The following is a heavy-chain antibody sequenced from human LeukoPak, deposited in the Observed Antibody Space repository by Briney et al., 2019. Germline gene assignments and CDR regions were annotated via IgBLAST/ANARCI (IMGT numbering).Heavy chain of an antibody. J-gene: IGHJ3*02. V-gene: IGHV1-69*01. CDR2: IIPIFGTA. CDR1: GGTFSSYA. Sequence: ASVRVSCKASGGTFSSYAISWARQAPGQGLEWMGGIIPIFGTANYAQKFQGRVTITADESTSTAYMELSSLRSEDTAVYYCARELDTPVRSGSDAFDIWGQGTMVTVSS. CDR3: ARELDTPVRSGSDAFDI. D-gene: IGHD3-10*01.